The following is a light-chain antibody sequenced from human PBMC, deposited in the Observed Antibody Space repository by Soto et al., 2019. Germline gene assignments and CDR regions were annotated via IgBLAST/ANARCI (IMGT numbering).Light chain of an antibody. CDR1: QSISTS. V-gene: IGKV1-5*01. CDR2: DAS. Sequence: DIQMTQSLSTLSASVGDRVTITCRASQSISTSLAWYQQKPGEAPKFLIYDASSLESGVPSRFSGSGSGTEFTLTISNLQPDDFATYFCQQYNRYSPWTFGQGTKVEI. CDR3: QQYNRYSPWT. J-gene: IGKJ1*01.